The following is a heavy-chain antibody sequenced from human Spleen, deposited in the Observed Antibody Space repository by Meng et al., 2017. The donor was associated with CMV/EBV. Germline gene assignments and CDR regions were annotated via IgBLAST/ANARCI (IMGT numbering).Heavy chain of an antibody. D-gene: IGHD4-11*01. CDR2: IDPSSDSI. CDR3: ARSYSNYYYGIDV. J-gene: IGHJ6*02. V-gene: IGHV3-48*04. CDR1: GFTFSRYA. Sequence: GGSLRLSCAASGFTFSRYAMNWVRQAPGKGLEWISYIDPSSDSIYYADSVKGRFTISRDYATNSLFLQMNTLRAEDTAVYYCARSYSNYYYGIDVWGQGTTVTVSS.